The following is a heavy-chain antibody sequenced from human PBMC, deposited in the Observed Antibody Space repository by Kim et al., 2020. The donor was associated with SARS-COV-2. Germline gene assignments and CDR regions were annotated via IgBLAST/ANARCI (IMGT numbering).Heavy chain of an antibody. CDR1: GGSFSGYY. D-gene: IGHD2-15*01. CDR2: INHSGST. J-gene: IGHJ6*02. Sequence: SETLSLTCAVYGGSFSGYYWSWIRQPPGKGLEWIGEINHSGSTNYNPSLKSRVTISVDTSKNQFSLKLSSVTAADTAVYYCARGRGYCSGGSCYYYYGMDVWGQGTTVTVSS. CDR3: ARGRGYCSGGSCYYYYGMDV. V-gene: IGHV4-34*01.